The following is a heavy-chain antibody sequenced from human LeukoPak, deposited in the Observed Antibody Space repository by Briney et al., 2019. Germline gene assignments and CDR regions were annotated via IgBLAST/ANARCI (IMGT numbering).Heavy chain of an antibody. CDR1: EFTFSSYD. CDR3: ARDFRRASIWFGEFANAFDI. V-gene: IGHV3-48*03. CDR2: ISSSGSTI. Sequence: GGSLRLSCAASEFTFSSYDMNWVRQAPGKGLEWVSYISSSGSTIYYADSVKGRFTISRDNAKNSLYLQMNSLRAEDTAVYYCARDFRRASIWFGEFANAFDIWGQGTMVTVSS. J-gene: IGHJ3*02. D-gene: IGHD3-10*01.